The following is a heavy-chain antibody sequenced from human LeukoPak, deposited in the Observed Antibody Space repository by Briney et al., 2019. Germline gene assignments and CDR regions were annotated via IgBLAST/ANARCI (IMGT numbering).Heavy chain of an antibody. D-gene: IGHD3-22*01. Sequence: PGGSLRLSCAASGFTFSSYWMHWVRQAPGKGLVWVSRINSDGSSTNYADSVKGRFTISRDNAKNTLYLQMNSLRAEDTAVYYCARDLSLGPYDSSGYSDYWGQGTLVTVSS. V-gene: IGHV3-74*01. J-gene: IGHJ4*02. CDR3: ARDLSLGPYDSSGYSDY. CDR1: GFTFSSYW. CDR2: INSDGSST.